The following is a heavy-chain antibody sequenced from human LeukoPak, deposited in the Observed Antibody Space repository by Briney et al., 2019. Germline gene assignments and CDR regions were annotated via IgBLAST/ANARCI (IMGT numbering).Heavy chain of an antibody. CDR2: INPSGGGT. J-gene: IGHJ3*02. CDR1: GYTFTSYG. V-gene: IGHV1-46*01. D-gene: IGHD2-21*02. CDR3: ARERACGGDCYSLDAFDI. Sequence: GASVKVSCKASGYTFTSYGISWVRQAPGQGLEWMGIINPSGGGTSYAQKFQGRVTMTRDMSTSTVYMELSSLRSEDTAVYYCARERACGGDCYSLDAFDIWGQGTMVTVSS.